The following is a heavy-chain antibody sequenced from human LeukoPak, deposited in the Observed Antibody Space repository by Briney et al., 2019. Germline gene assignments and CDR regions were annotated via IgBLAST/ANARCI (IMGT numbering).Heavy chain of an antibody. J-gene: IGHJ4*02. V-gene: IGHV3-21*01. CDR3: ARDVSDYYDSSGYYHFDY. CDR1: GFTFSSYA. D-gene: IGHD3-22*01. Sequence: GGSLRLSCAASGFTFSSYAMSWVRQAPGKGLEWVSSISSSSSYIYYADSVKGRFTISRDNAKNSLYLQMNSLRAEDTAVYYCARDVSDYYDSSGYYHFDYWGQGTLVTVSS. CDR2: ISSSSSYI.